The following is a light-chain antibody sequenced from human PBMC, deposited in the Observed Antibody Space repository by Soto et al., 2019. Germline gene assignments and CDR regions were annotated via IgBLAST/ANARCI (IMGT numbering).Light chain of an antibody. V-gene: IGLV2-14*01. CDR1: SSVVGGYNY. CDR3: SSYTSISTWV. J-gene: IGLJ3*02. CDR2: EVS. Sequence: QSVVTQPASVSGSPGQSITVSCTGTSSVVGGYNYVSWYQQHPGKAPKLMIYEVSNRPSGVSNRFSGSKSGNTASLTISGLQSEDEADYFCSSYTSISTWVFGGGTKVTVL.